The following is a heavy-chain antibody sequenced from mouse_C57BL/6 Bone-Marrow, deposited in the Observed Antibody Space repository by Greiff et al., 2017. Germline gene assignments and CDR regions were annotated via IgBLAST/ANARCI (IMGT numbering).Heavy chain of an antibody. J-gene: IGHJ3*01. CDR3: ASGGDYCM. CDR1: GYTFTDYY. Sequence: VQLQQSGPELVKPGASVKISCKASGYTFTDYYMHWVKQRHGKSLEWIGDINPKNGGTSYNQKFKGKATLTVDTSSNTAYMQIRSLTSEDSAVYYCASGGDYCMRGRGTLVTVSA. CDR2: INPKNGGT. V-gene: IGHV1-26*01. D-gene: IGHD1-1*01.